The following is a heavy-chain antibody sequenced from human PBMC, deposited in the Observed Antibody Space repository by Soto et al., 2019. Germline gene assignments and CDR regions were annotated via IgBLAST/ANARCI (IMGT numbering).Heavy chain of an antibody. CDR1: GFTFGSYA. CDR3: ARRATVTTYYFDY. J-gene: IGHJ4*02. Sequence: GGSLRLSCAASGFTFGSYAMSWVRQAPGKGLEWVSAISGSGGSTYYADSVKGRFTISRDNSKNTLYLQMNSLRAEDTAVYYCARRATVTTYYFDYWGQGTLVTVSS. CDR2: ISGSGGST. V-gene: IGHV3-23*01. D-gene: IGHD4-17*01.